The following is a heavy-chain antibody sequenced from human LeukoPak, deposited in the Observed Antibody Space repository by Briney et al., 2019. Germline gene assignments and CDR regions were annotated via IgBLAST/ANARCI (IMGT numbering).Heavy chain of an antibody. V-gene: IGHV3-30*18. D-gene: IGHD5-18*01. J-gene: IGHJ4*02. Sequence: PGGSLRLSCAASGFTFSSYGMHWVRQAPGKGLEWVAVISYDGSNKYYADSVKGRFTISRDNSKNTLYLRMNSLRAEDTAVYYCAKVYSYGYGSNMDFDYWGQGTLVTVSS. CDR3: AKVYSYGYGSNMDFDY. CDR1: GFTFSSYG. CDR2: ISYDGSNK.